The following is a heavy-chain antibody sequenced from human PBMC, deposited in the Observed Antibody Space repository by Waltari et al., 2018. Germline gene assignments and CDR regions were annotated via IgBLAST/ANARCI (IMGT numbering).Heavy chain of an antibody. CDR2: INPNRGGT. CDR3: ARDGWELLGY. D-gene: IGHD1-26*01. J-gene: IGHJ4*02. Sequence: QVQLVQSGAEVKKPGASVKVSCKASGYTFTGYYMHWVRQAPGQGLEWMGRINPNRGGTNYAQKFQGRVTMTRDTSISTAYRELGRLRSADTAVYYCARDGWELLGYWGQGTLVTVSS. CDR1: GYTFTGYY. V-gene: IGHV1-2*06.